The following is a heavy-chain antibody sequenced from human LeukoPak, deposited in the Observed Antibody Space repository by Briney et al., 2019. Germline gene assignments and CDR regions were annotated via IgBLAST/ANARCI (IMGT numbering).Heavy chain of an antibody. CDR1: GFTFSSYW. CDR2: INSDGSST. Sequence: QSGGSLRLSCAASGFTFSSYWMHWVRQAPGKGLVWVSRINSDGSSTSYADSVKGRFTISRDNAKNTLYLQMNSLRAEDTAVYYCARYGYSYGGVDVGDPDWYFDYWGQGTLVTVSS. V-gene: IGHV3-74*01. CDR3: ARYGYSYGGVDVGDPDWYFDY. J-gene: IGHJ4*02. D-gene: IGHD5-18*01.